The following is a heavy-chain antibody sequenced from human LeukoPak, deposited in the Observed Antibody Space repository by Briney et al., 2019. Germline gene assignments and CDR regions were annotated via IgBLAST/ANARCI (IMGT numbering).Heavy chain of an antibody. Sequence: SETLSLTCAVYGGSFSGYYWRWIRQPPGKGLEWIGEINHSGSTNYNPSLKSRVTISVHTSKIQFSLKLSYVTAADTAVYYCARGPYSSGYYSFDYWGQGTLVTVSS. J-gene: IGHJ4*02. D-gene: IGHD3-22*01. CDR1: GGSFSGYY. CDR3: ARGPYSSGYYSFDY. V-gene: IGHV4-34*01. CDR2: INHSGST.